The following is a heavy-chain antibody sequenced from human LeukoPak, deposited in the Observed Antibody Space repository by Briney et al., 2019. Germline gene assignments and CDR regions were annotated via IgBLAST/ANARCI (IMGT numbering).Heavy chain of an antibody. CDR1: GFTFSSYW. J-gene: IGHJ4*02. CDR2: IKQDGSEK. CDR3: ARDRGERYYDSSGYSVDY. V-gene: IGHV3-7*01. D-gene: IGHD3-22*01. Sequence: SGGSLRLSCAASGFTFSSYWMSWVRQAPGKGLEWVANIKQDGSEKYYVDSVKGRFTISRDNAKNSLYLQMNSLRAEDTAVYYCARDRGERYYDSSGYSVDYWGQGTLVTVSS.